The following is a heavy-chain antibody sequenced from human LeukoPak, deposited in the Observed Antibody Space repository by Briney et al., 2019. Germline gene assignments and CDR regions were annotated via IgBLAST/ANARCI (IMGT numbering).Heavy chain of an antibody. Sequence: GGSLRLSCAASGFTFSSYSMNWVRQAPGKGLEWVSSISSSSSYIYYADSVKGRFTISRDNAKNSLYLQMNSLRAEDTAVYYCASSSTSCCHFDYWGQGTLVTVSS. CDR3: ASSSTSCCHFDY. D-gene: IGHD2-2*01. V-gene: IGHV3-21*01. CDR1: GFTFSSYS. J-gene: IGHJ4*02. CDR2: ISSSSSYI.